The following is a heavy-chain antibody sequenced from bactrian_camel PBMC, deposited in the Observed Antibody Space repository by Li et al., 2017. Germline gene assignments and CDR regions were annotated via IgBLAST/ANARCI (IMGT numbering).Heavy chain of an antibody. J-gene: IGHJ4*01. CDR1: GYTYKPHC. CDR2: IQIGGEST. CDR3: AGEGLRGPTYGRRWCGQLLARQYMH. D-gene: IGHD6*01. Sequence: QLVESGGGAVQAGGSLTLSCAASGYTYKPHCMAWFRQAPGKEREGVAAIQIGGESTIIGDSVKGRFTISQDSAKNTVYLHMNNLKPEDTATYYCAGEGLRGPTYGRRWCGQLLARQYMHWGQGTQVTVS. V-gene: IGHV3S25*01.